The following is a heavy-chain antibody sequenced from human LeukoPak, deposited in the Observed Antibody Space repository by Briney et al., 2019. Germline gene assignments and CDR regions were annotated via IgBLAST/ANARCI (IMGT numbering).Heavy chain of an antibody. V-gene: IGHV3-21*01. CDR3: ARGVTGRGFDP. D-gene: IGHD2-21*02. CDR2: ISSSSSYI. J-gene: IGHJ5*02. CDR1: GFTFSSYS. Sequence: GGSLRLSCAASGFTFSSYSMNWVRQAPGTGLEWVSSISSSSSYIYYADSVKGRFTISRDNAKNSLYLQMNSLRAEDTAVYYCARGVTGRGFDPWGQGTLVTVSS.